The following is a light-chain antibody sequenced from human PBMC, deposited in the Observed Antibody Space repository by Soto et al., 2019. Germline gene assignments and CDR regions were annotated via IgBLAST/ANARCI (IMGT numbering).Light chain of an antibody. CDR1: QSVSSSC. Sequence: EIVLTQSPGTLSLSPGERATLSCRASQSVSSSCLAWYQQKPGQAPRLLIYGASSRATGIPDRFSGSGSGTVFTLTISRLEPEDFAVYYCQQYGSSPRTFGGGTKVEIK. J-gene: IGKJ4*01. CDR2: GAS. V-gene: IGKV3-20*01. CDR3: QQYGSSPRT.